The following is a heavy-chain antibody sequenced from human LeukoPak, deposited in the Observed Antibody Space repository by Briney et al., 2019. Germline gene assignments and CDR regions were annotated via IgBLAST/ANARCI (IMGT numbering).Heavy chain of an antibody. CDR2: IKQDGSEK. V-gene: IGHV3-7*03. J-gene: IGHJ6*04. CDR1: GFTFSSYW. Sequence: GGSLRLSCAASGFTFSSYWMSWVRQAPGKGLEWVANIKQDGSEKYYVDSVKGRFTISRDNAKNSLYLQMNSLRAEDTAVYYCARGPRLSTLGYCSSTSCKSHYYYGMDVWGKGTTVTVSS. D-gene: IGHD2-2*01. CDR3: ARGPRLSTLGYCSSTSCKSHYYYGMDV.